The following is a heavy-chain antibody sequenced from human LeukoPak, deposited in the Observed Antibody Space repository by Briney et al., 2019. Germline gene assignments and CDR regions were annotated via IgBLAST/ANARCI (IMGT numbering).Heavy chain of an antibody. V-gene: IGHV1-69*01. CDR3: ARMYSSSWYVNYFDY. CDR2: IIPISGTA. J-gene: IGHJ4*02. D-gene: IGHD6-13*01. Sequence: SVKVSCKASGGTFSSYAISWVRQAPGQGLEWMGGIIPISGTANYAQKFQGRVTITADESMSTAYMELSSLRSEDTAVYYCARMYSSSWYVNYFDYWGQGTLVTVSS. CDR1: GGTFSSYA.